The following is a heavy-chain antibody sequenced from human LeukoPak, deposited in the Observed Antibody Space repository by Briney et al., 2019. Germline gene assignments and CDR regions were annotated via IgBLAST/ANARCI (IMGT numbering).Heavy chain of an antibody. CDR2: IYYSGST. CDR1: GGSISSSRYY. Sequence: SETLSLTCTVSGGSISSSRYYWGWIRQPPGKGLEWIGSIYYSGSTYYNPSLKSRVTISVDTSKNQFSLKLSSVTAADTAVYYCAFLDSGSYYHFDSWGQGTLVTVSS. D-gene: IGHD1-26*01. J-gene: IGHJ4*02. CDR3: AFLDSGSYYHFDS. V-gene: IGHV4-39*01.